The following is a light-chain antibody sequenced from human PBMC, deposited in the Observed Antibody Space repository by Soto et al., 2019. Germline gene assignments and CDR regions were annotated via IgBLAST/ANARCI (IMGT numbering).Light chain of an antibody. CDR3: QQYNNWPQT. J-gene: IGKJ1*01. CDR2: GAS. Sequence: EIVMTQSPATLSVSPGERATLSCRASQSVSSNLAWYHQKPGQAPRLLIYGASTRATGTPARFSGSGSGTEFILTISSLQSEDFAVYYCQQYNNWPQTFGQGTKVEIK. CDR1: QSVSSN. V-gene: IGKV3-15*01.